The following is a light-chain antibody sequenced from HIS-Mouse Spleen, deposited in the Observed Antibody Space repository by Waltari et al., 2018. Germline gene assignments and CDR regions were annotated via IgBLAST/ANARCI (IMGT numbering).Light chain of an antibody. Sequence: SYELTQPPSVSVSPGQTARITCSGDALPKQYAYWYQQKPGQAPVLVLYKDSERPSGIPERFSGSSSGTTVTLTISGVQAEDEADYYCQSADSSGTYYVFGTGTKVTVL. CDR2: KDS. CDR1: ALPKQY. V-gene: IGLV3-25*03. CDR3: QSADSSGTYYV. J-gene: IGLJ1*01.